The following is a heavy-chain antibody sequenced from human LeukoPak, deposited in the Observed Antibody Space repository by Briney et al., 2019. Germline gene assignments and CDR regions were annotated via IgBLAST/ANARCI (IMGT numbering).Heavy chain of an antibody. CDR2: ISANGGST. V-gene: IGHV3-23*01. CDR3: AKVCISCLPHDAFDI. Sequence: GGSLRLSCAASGFTFSSYAMSWVRQAPGKGLEWVSAISANGGSTFYADSVKGRFTTSRDSSKNTLYLQMNSLRAEDTAVYFWAKVCISCLPHDAFDIWGQGTMVTVSS. D-gene: IGHD2-2*01. J-gene: IGHJ3*02. CDR1: GFTFSSYA.